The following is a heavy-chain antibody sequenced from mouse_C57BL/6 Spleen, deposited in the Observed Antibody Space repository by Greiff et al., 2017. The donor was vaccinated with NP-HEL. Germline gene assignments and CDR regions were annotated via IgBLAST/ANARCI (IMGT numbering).Heavy chain of an antibody. V-gene: IGHV1-69*01. Sequence: QVQLQQPGAELVMPGASVKLSCKASGYTFTSYWMHWVKQRPGQGLEWIGEIDPSDSYTNYNQKFKGKSTLTVDKSSSTAYMQPSSLTSEDSAVYYCARDTGTVGFAYWGQGTLVTVSA. J-gene: IGHJ3*01. CDR1: GYTFTSYW. CDR2: IDPSDSYT. CDR3: ARDTGTVGFAY. D-gene: IGHD4-1*01.